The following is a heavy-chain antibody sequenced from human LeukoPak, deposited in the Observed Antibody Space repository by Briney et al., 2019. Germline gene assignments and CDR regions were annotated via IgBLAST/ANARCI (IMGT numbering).Heavy chain of an antibody. J-gene: IGHJ4*02. D-gene: IGHD5-18*01. CDR2: INPNSGGT. V-gene: IGHV1-2*02. Sequence: ASVKVSCKASGYTFTGYYMHWVRQAPGQGLEWMGWINPNSGGTNYAQKFQGRVTMTRDTSISTAYMELRRLRSDDTAVYYCASQPKGRIQLWLDYWGQGTLVTVSS. CDR1: GYTFTGYY. CDR3: ASQPKGRIQLWLDY.